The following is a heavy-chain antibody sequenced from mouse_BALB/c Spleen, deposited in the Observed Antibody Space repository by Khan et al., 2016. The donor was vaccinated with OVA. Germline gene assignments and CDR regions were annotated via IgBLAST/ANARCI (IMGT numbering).Heavy chain of an antibody. CDR3: TRGGYDGWSWFAY. Sequence: EVELVESGGGLAKPGGSLKLSCAASGFTFSGYAMSWVRQTPEKRLEWVATISSGITYTYYPASVKGRFTISRDNAKNTLYLQMGSLRSEDTSMYYCTRGGYDGWSWFAYWGQGTLVTISA. V-gene: IGHV5-9-1*01. CDR1: GFTFSGYA. D-gene: IGHD2-2*01. J-gene: IGHJ3*01. CDR2: ISSGITYT.